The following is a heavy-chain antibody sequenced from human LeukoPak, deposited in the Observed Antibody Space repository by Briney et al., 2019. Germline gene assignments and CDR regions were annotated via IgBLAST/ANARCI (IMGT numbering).Heavy chain of an antibody. CDR3: ARGGSSWYLYFDY. J-gene: IGHJ4*02. Sequence: GRSLRLSWAAAGFTFSNYDMSWVRHDAGEWLEWGSYISSSGSTIYYADSVKGRLTISRDKAKNSLYLQMNSLRAEDTAVYYCARGGSSWYLYFDYWGQGTLVTVSS. D-gene: IGHD6-13*01. CDR2: ISSSGSTI. V-gene: IGHV3-11*01. CDR1: GFTFSNYD.